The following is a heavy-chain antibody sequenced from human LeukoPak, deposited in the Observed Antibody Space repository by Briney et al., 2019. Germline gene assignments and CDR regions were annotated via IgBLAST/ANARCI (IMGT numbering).Heavy chain of an antibody. CDR1: GGSVSSGSYY. J-gene: IGHJ4*02. CDR2: IYYSGST. CDR3: ARSSLSSSWFLDY. V-gene: IGHV4-61*01. D-gene: IGHD6-13*01. Sequence: PSETLSLTCTVSGGSVSSGSYYWSWIRQPPGQGLEWIGYIYYSGSTNYNPSLKSRVTISVDTSKNQFSLKLSSVTAADTAVYYCARSSLSSSWFLDYWGQGTLVTVSS.